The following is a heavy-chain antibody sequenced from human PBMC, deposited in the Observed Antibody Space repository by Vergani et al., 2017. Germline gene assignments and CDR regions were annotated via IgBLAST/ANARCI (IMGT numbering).Heavy chain of an antibody. D-gene: IGHD5-18*01. V-gene: IGHV5-10-1*03. CDR3: ARRHGIQPLSGMDV. J-gene: IGHJ6*02. Sequence: EVQLVQSGAEVKKPGESLRISCKGSGYSFTSYWISWVRQMPGKVLGWMGRIDPSDSNTNYSPSFQGHVTISADKSISTAYLQWSSLKASDTAMYYCARRHGIQPLSGMDVWGQGTTVTVSS. CDR2: IDPSDSNT. CDR1: GYSFTSYW.